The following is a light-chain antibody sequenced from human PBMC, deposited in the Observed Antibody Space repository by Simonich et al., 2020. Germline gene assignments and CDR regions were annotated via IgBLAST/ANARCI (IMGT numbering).Light chain of an antibody. CDR1: SGSIASNY. CDR2: EDN. J-gene: IGLJ2*01. Sequence: NFMLTQPPSVSESPGKTVTISCTRSSGSIASNYVQWYQQRPGSAPTTVIYEDNHRPSGVPVRFSGSIDSSSNSASLTISGLKTEDEADYYCQSYDSSNHVVFGGGTKLTVL. CDR3: QSYDSSNHVV. V-gene: IGLV6-57*03.